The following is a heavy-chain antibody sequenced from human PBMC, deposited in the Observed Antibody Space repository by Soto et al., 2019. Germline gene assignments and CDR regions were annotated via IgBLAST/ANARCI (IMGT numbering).Heavy chain of an antibody. Sequence: SQTLSLTCTVSGGSISSSSYYWGWIRQPPGKGLEGIGSIYYSGSTYYNPSLKSRVTISVDTSRNQLSLKLSSVTAADTAVYYCARHDGWFGELTRNYYYYYGMDVWGQGTTVT. CDR2: IYYSGST. D-gene: IGHD3-10*01. V-gene: IGHV4-39*01. CDR3: ARHDGWFGELTRNYYYYYGMDV. CDR1: GGSISSSSYY. J-gene: IGHJ6*02.